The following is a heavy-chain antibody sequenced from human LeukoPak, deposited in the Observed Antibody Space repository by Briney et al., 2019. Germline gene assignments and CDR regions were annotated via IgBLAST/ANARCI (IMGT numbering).Heavy chain of an antibody. CDR2: ISGSGGST. CDR3: AKRSKQWLGTYYYYYMDV. CDR1: GFTFSSYG. D-gene: IGHD6-19*01. Sequence: PGGSLRLSCAASGFTFSSYGMSWVRQAPGKGLEWVSAISGSGGSTYYADSVKGRFTISRDNSKNTLYLQMNSLRAEDTAVYYCAKRSKQWLGTYYYYYMDVWGKGTTVTISS. J-gene: IGHJ6*03. V-gene: IGHV3-23*01.